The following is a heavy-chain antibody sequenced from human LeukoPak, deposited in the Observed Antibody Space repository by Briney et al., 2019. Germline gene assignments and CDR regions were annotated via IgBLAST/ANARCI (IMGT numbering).Heavy chain of an antibody. D-gene: IGHD3-10*01. CDR2: SYHSGST. J-gene: IGHJ4*02. CDR3: ARDEGGSGSILDY. V-gene: IGHV4-4*02. Sequence: SETLSLTCAVSGGSISSSNWWSWVRPPPGKGLEWIGESYHSGSTNYNPSLKSRVTISVDKSKNQFSLKLSSVTAADAAVYYCARDEGGSGSILDYWGQGTLVTVSS. CDR1: GGSISSSNW.